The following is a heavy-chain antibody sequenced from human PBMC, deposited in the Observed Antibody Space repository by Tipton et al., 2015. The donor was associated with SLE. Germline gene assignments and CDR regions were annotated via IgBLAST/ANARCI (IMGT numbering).Heavy chain of an antibody. D-gene: IGHD1-14*01. J-gene: IGHJ3*02. CDR1: GGSISSSSYY. CDR2: IYYSGST. V-gene: IGHV4-39*07. Sequence: TLSLTCTVSGGSISSSSYYWGWIRQPPGKGLEWIGSIYYSGSTYYNPSLKSRVTMSVDTSKNQFSLKLSSVTAEDTAVYYCARGEPGAFDIWGQGTMVTVSS. CDR3: ARGEPGAFDI.